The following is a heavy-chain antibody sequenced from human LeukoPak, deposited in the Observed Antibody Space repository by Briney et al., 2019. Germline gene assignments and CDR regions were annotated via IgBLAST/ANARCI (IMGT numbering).Heavy chain of an antibody. Sequence: ASVKVSCKASGYTFTGYYMHWVRQAPGQGLEWMGRINPNSGGTNYAQKFQGRVTMTRDTSISTAYMELSRLRSDDTAVYYCARERGGYCGGGSCYSGYFQHWGQGTLVTVSS. V-gene: IGHV1-2*06. CDR2: INPNSGGT. CDR1: GYTFTGYY. J-gene: IGHJ1*01. CDR3: ARERGGYCGGGSCYSGYFQH. D-gene: IGHD2-15*01.